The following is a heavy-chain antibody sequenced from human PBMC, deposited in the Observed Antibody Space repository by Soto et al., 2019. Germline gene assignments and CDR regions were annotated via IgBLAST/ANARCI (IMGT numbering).Heavy chain of an antibody. CDR2: ISAYDGKT. CDR3: ARDPHEFWTSYWFDP. D-gene: IGHD3-3*01. CDR1: GYTFNTYG. Sequence: GXSVKVSCKTSGYTFNTYGINWVRQAPVQGLELMGWISAYDGKTTYAEKFQGRVTMTTDTSTSTAYMELRSLRSDDTAIYYCARDPHEFWTSYWFDPWGQGTPVTVSS. V-gene: IGHV1-18*01. J-gene: IGHJ5*02.